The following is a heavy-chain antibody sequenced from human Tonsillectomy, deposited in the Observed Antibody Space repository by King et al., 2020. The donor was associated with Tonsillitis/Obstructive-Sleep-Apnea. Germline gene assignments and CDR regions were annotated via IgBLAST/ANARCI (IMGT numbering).Heavy chain of an antibody. CDR2: ISAYNGNT. CDR3: ERDAPVLRFLESLSTNFAY. Sequence: VQLVESGAEVKKPGASVKVSCKASGYTFSSYGISWVRQAPGQGLEWMGWISAYNGNTNYAQKLQGRVTMTTDTSTSTAYMELRSLRSYDTAVYYCERDAPVLRFLESLSTNFAYWGQGTLVTVSS. J-gene: IGHJ4*02. D-gene: IGHD3-3*01. V-gene: IGHV1-18*01. CDR1: GYTFSSYG.